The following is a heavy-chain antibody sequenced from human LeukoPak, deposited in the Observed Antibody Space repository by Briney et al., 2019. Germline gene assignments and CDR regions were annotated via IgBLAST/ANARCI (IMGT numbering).Heavy chain of an antibody. J-gene: IGHJ1*01. CDR1: GYTFTSYG. V-gene: IGHV1-18*01. D-gene: IGHD6-13*01. Sequence: GASVKVSCKASGYTFTSYGISWVRQAPGQGLEWMGWISAYNGNTNYAQKLQGRVTMTTDTSTSTAYMELRSLRSDDTAVYYCAREGELYSSSWYVGDFQHWGQGTLVTVSS. CDR3: AREGELYSSSWYVGDFQH. CDR2: ISAYNGNT.